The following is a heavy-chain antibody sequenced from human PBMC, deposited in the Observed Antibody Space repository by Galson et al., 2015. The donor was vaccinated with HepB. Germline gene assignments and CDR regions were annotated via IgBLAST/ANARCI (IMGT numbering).Heavy chain of an antibody. CDR3: AKGVGCSGGSCYNDF. V-gene: IGHV3-23*01. CDR1: GFTFSSFA. Sequence: SLRLSCAASGFTFSSFAMTWVRQAPGKGLDRVSTISYSGENSYYADSVKGRFTISRDNPGNTVHLLMNSLRAEDTAVYYCAKGVGCSGGSCYNDFWGQGTLVTVSS. J-gene: IGHJ4*02. D-gene: IGHD2-15*01. CDR2: ISYSGENS.